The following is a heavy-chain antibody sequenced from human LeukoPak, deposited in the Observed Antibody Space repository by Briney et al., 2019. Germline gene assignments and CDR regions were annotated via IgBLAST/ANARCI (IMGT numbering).Heavy chain of an antibody. J-gene: IGHJ3*02. Sequence: GGALRLSCASSGFTFKNYDIKWVRQAPREGLEWVSYIRSSGDPIYYADSVRGRFTISRDNAKNSLYLQMDSLRVDDTAVYYCAREGTTIDAFEIWGQGTLVTVS. CDR2: IRSSGDPI. V-gene: IGHV3-48*03. D-gene: IGHD1-14*01. CDR3: AREGTTIDAFEI. CDR1: GFTFKNYD.